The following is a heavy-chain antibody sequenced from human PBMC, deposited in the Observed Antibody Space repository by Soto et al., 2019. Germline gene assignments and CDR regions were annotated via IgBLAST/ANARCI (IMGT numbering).Heavy chain of an antibody. CDR3: TREGDGSGFFSDF. J-gene: IGHJ4*02. CDR2: ISGRSNTI. V-gene: IGHV3-48*01. CDR1: GFIFSSYA. D-gene: IGHD3-22*01. Sequence: GVSLRLSCAASGFIFSSYAMSWVRQAPGKGLEWVSFISGRSNTIYYADSVKGRFTISRDNAKNSLYLLMNSLRAEDTAVYYSTREGDGSGFFSDFWRQGALDPVSS.